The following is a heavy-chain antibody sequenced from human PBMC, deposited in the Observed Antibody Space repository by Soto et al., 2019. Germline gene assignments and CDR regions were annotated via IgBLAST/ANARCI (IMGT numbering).Heavy chain of an antibody. V-gene: IGHV1-2*02. Sequence: ASVKVSCKASGYTFTSYYIHWVRQAPGQGLEWMGWINPITGGTNYAPKFQGRVTMTRDTSITTAYMELSRLRSDDTAVYYCARDSGYGSGTSVNHYLDYWGHGTLVTVSS. CDR2: INPITGGT. D-gene: IGHD3-10*01. J-gene: IGHJ4*01. CDR1: GYTFTSYY. CDR3: ARDSGYGSGTSVNHYLDY.